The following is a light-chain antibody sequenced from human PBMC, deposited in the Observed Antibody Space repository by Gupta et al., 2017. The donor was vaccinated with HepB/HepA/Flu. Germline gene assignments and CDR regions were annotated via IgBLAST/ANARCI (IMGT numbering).Light chain of an antibody. CDR3: QQYGNSRT. J-gene: IGKJ1*01. CDR2: GAS. Sequence: EIVLTQSPGTLSLSPGERATLSCRASQSVSSSYLAWYQQKPGQAPRLLIYGASSRASGIPDRLTGSGSGTDFTLTSSSRVPEDFAVYYWQQYGNSRTFGQGTRVEI. V-gene: IGKV3-20*01. CDR1: QSVSSSY.